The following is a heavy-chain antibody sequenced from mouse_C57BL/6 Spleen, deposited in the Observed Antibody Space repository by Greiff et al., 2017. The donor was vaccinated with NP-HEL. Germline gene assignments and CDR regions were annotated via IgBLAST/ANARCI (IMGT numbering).Heavy chain of an antibody. CDR1: GYTFTSYW. CDR3: ARGGLRSDYAMDY. CDR2: IYPGSGST. D-gene: IGHD1-1*01. J-gene: IGHJ4*01. Sequence: QVQLQQPGAELVKPGASVKMSCKASGYTFTSYWITWVKQRPGQGLEWIGDIYPGSGSTNYNEKFKSKATLTVDTSSSTAYMQLSSLTSEDSAVYYCARGGLRSDYAMDYWGQGTSVTVSS. V-gene: IGHV1-55*01.